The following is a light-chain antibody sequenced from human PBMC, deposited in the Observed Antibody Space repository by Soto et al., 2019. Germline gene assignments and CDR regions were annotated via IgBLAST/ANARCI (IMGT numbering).Light chain of an antibody. J-gene: IGLJ2*01. Sequence: QSALTRPASVSGSPGQSITISCTGSSSDVGGYDFVSWYQHHPGKAPKLIIYEVSNRPSGVSNRFSGFKSGNTASLTISGLQAEDEADYYCSSYTSSDSLVFGGGTKVTVL. CDR3: SSYTSSDSLV. CDR2: EVS. V-gene: IGLV2-14*01. CDR1: SSDVGGYDF.